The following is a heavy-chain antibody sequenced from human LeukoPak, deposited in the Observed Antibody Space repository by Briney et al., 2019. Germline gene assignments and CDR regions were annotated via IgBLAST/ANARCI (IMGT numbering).Heavy chain of an antibody. D-gene: IGHD1-1*01. CDR1: GGSISDYY. Sequence: PSETLSLTCTVSGGSISDYYWSWIRQPPGKGLEWIGYIYYSGCTNYNPSLKSRVRISLDTSKTQFSLKLPSVTAADTAVYYCARDSDWNDGFDYWGQGTLVTVSS. V-gene: IGHV4-59*01. J-gene: IGHJ4*02. CDR3: ARDSDWNDGFDY. CDR2: IYYSGCT.